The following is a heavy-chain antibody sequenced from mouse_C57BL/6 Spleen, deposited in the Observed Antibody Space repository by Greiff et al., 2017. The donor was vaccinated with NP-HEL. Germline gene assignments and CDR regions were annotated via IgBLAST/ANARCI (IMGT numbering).Heavy chain of an antibody. Sequence: LVESGAELVRPGTSVKVSCKASGYAFTNYLIEWVKQRPGQGLEWIGVINPGSGGTNYNEKFKGKATLTADKSSSTAYMQLSSLTSEDSAVYFCAAGSSGSWFAYWGQGTLVTVSA. V-gene: IGHV1-54*01. CDR3: AAGSSGSWFAY. CDR1: GYAFTNYL. CDR2: INPGSGGT. J-gene: IGHJ3*01. D-gene: IGHD3-2*02.